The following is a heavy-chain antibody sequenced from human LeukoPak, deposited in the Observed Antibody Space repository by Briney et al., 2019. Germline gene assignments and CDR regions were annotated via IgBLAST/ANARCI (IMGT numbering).Heavy chain of an antibody. CDR3: ARAGPLRYFDLSRYFDY. CDR1: EFTFSSYS. Sequence: PGGSLRLSCAASEFTFSSYSMNWVRQAPGKGLEWVSYITNSGNSKSYSDSVKGRFTISRDNTKNSLYLQMNGLRAEDTAVYYCARAGPLRYFDLSRYFDYWGQGTLVTVSS. CDR2: ITNSGNSK. J-gene: IGHJ4*02. V-gene: IGHV3-48*01. D-gene: IGHD3-9*01.